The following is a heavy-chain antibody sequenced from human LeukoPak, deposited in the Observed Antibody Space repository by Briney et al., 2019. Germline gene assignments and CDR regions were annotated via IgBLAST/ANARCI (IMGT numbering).Heavy chain of an antibody. CDR2: IYYSGST. CDR3: AATYYYDSSGFDY. V-gene: IGHV4-59*01. D-gene: IGHD3-22*01. J-gene: IGHJ4*02. CDR1: GGSISSYY. Sequence: PSETLSLTCTVSGGSISSYYWSWIRQPPGKGLEWIGYIYYSGSTNYNPSLKSRVTISVDTSKNQLSLKLSSVTAADTAVYYCAATYYYDSSGFDYWGQGTLVTVSS.